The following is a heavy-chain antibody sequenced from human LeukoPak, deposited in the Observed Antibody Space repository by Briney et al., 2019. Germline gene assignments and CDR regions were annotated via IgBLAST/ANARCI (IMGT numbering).Heavy chain of an antibody. J-gene: IGHJ4*02. CDR3: AKEGYSSGWFFDY. D-gene: IGHD6-19*01. CDR1: GSTFSSYG. V-gene: IGHV3-30*02. Sequence: GGSLRLSCAASGSTFSSYGMHWVRQAPGKGLEWVAFIRYDGSNKYYADSVKGRFTISRDNSKNTLYLQMNSLRAEDTAVYYCAKEGYSSGWFFDYWGQGTLVTVSS. CDR2: IRYDGSNK.